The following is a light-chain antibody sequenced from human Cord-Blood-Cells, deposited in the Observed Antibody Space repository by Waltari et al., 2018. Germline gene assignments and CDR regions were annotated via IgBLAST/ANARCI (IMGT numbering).Light chain of an antibody. V-gene: IGKV3-20*01. CDR3: QQYGSSPRT. CDR2: GAS. CDR1: QSASSSY. J-gene: IGKJ1*01. Sequence: DIVLKQSPGTTSFSPADRATLSCRARQSASSSYLAWHQQQPGQAPRLLIYGASSRATGIPDRFSGSGSGTDFTLTVSRLEPEDFAVYYCQQYGSSPRTFGQGTKVEIK.